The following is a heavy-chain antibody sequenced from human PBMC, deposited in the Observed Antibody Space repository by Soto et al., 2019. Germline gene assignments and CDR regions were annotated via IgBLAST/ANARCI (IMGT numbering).Heavy chain of an antibody. CDR3: AREAV. Sequence: EVQLVDSGGGLVQPGGSLRLSCAASGFTFSGYWMSWVRQAPGKGLEWVANIKQDGSEQFYVDSVKGRFTISRDNAKNSLYLQMSSLRAEDTAVYYCAREAVWGQGATVTVSS. J-gene: IGHJ6*02. CDR2: IKQDGSEQ. CDR1: GFTFSGYW. V-gene: IGHV3-7*05.